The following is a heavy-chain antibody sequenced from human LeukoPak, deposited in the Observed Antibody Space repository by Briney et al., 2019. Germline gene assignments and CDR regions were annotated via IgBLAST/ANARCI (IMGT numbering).Heavy chain of an antibody. CDR3: ARRGAEWELPYFDY. Sequence: PSETLSLTCTVSGGSISSSSYYWGWIRQPPGKGLEWIGCIHYSGSTYYNPSLKSRVTISVDTSKNQFSLKLSSVTAADTAVYYCARRGAEWELPYFDYWGQGTLVTVSS. V-gene: IGHV4-39*01. D-gene: IGHD1-26*01. CDR1: GGSISSSSYY. CDR2: IHYSGST. J-gene: IGHJ4*02.